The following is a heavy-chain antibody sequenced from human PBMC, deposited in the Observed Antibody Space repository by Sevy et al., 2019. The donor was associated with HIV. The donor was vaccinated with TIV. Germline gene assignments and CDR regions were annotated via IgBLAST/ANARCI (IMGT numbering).Heavy chain of an antibody. Sequence: ASVKVSCKASGGTFSSYAISWVRQAPGQRLEWMGGIIPIFGTANYAQKFQGRVTITADKSTSTAYMELSSLRSEDTAVYYCARNEMEPYYYYYYMDVWGKGTTVTVSS. CDR1: GGTFSSYA. CDR2: IIPIFGTA. CDR3: ARNEMEPYYYYYYMDV. V-gene: IGHV1-69*06. D-gene: IGHD1-1*01. J-gene: IGHJ6*03.